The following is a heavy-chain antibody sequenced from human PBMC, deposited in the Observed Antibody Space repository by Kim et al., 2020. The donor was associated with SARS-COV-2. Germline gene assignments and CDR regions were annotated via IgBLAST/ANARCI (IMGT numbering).Heavy chain of an antibody. Sequence: GGSLRLSCAASGFTFDGYAMSWVRQAPGAGLEWVSTISGTGAGTYYTDSVRGRFTVSRDNSKNVLYLQMNSLRAEDTAFYYCARHEIVVGPSGIEYWGQG. J-gene: IGHJ4*02. CDR2: ISGTGAGT. CDR1: GFTFDGYA. V-gene: IGHV3-23*01. CDR3: ARHEIVVGPSGIEY. D-gene: IGHD2-2*01.